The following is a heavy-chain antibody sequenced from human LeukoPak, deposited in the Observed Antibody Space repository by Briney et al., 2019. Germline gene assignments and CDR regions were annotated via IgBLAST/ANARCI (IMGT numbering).Heavy chain of an antibody. J-gene: IGHJ5*02. D-gene: IGHD3-10*01. V-gene: IGHV1-2*02. Sequence: ASVKVSCKASGYTFTSYAMNWVRQAPGQGLEWMGWINPNSGGTNYAQKFQGRVTMTRDTSISTAYMELSRLRSDDTAVYYCARARLEYYGSGRGWFDPWGQGTLVTVSS. CDR1: GYTFTSYA. CDR3: ARARLEYYGSGRGWFDP. CDR2: INPNSGGT.